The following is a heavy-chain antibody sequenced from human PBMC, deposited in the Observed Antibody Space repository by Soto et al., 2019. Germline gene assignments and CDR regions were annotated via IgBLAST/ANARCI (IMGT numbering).Heavy chain of an antibody. CDR1: GSTFSSYG. D-gene: IGHD3-22*01. Sequence: PGGSLRLSCAASGSTFSSYGMHWVRQAPGKGLEWVAVISYDGSKKYFADSVKGRFSISRDNSKNTLYLQMDSLRPEDTAVFYCAKDTYYHDSSGYYIFDYWGQGIPVTVSS. CDR3: AKDTYYHDSSGYYIFDY. J-gene: IGHJ4*02. CDR2: ISYDGSKK. V-gene: IGHV3-30*18.